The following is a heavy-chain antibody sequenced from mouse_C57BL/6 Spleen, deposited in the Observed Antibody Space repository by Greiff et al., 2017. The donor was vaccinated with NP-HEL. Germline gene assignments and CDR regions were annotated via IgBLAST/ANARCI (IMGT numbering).Heavy chain of an antibody. CDR3: ARSNDYDTWFAY. V-gene: IGHV1-64*01. CDR1: GYTFTSYW. J-gene: IGHJ3*01. D-gene: IGHD2-4*01. Sequence: QVQLKQPGAELVKPGASVKLSCKASGYTFTSYWMHWVKQRPGQGLEWIGMIHPNSGSTNYNEKFKSKATLTVDKSSSTAYMQLSSLTSEDSAVYYCARSNDYDTWFAYWGQGTLVTVSA. CDR2: IHPNSGST.